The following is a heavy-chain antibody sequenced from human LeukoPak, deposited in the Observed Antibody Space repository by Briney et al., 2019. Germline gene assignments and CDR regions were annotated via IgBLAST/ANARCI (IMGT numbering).Heavy chain of an antibody. CDR2: ISSSSYI. CDR1: GFTFSSYS. V-gene: IGHV3-21*04. D-gene: IGHD5-18*01. CDR3: AKEADTAMVSYYYYGMDV. Sequence: PGGSLRLSCAASGFTFSSYSMNWVRQAPGKGLEWVSSISSSSYIYYADSVKGRFTISRDNAKNSLYLQMNSLRTEDTALYYCAKEADTAMVSYYYYGMDVWGQGTTVTVSS. J-gene: IGHJ6*02.